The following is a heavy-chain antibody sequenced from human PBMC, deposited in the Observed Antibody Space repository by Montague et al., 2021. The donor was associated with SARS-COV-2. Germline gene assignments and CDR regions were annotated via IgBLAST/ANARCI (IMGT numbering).Heavy chain of an antibody. Sequence: SLRLSCADSGFTFNTYYIHWVRQAQGKGLVWVSRINSDGSSTTYADSVKGRFTITRDNAKNTVYLQMNSLRAEDTAVYYCARDREPWLLQYYFDYWGQGTLVTVSS. CDR3: ARDREPWLLQYYFDY. D-gene: IGHD6-19*01. J-gene: IGHJ4*02. CDR2: INSDGSST. CDR1: GFTFNTYY. V-gene: IGHV3-74*01.